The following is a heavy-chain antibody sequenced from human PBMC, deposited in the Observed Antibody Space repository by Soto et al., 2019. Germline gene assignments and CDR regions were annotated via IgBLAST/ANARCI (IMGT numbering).Heavy chain of an antibody. V-gene: IGHV4-39*01. CDR2: IYYSGST. CDR3: ARFGGDSSSSGQSYAYYYMDV. J-gene: IGHJ6*03. D-gene: IGHD6-6*01. Sequence: SETLSLTCTVSGGSISSSSYYWGWIRQPPGKGLEWIGSIYYSGSTYYNPSLKSRVTISVDTSKNQFSLKLSSVTAADTAVYYCARFGGDSSSSGQSYAYYYMDVWGKGTTVTVSS. CDR1: GGSISSSSYY.